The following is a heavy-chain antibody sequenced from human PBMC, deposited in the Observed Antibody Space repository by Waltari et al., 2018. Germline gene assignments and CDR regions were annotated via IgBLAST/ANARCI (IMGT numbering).Heavy chain of an antibody. CDR1: GDAISSSSYY. V-gene: IGHV4-39*07. Sequence: QLQLQESGPGLVKPSETLSLTCNVSGDAISSSSYYWSWVRQPQGKGLEWIGSIYYSGTTYYNPSLKSRVTISVDTSKNQFSLKLSSVTAADTAVYYCARDAPNWALHFDYWGQGTLVTVSS. J-gene: IGHJ4*02. D-gene: IGHD7-27*01. CDR2: IYYSGTT. CDR3: ARDAPNWALHFDY.